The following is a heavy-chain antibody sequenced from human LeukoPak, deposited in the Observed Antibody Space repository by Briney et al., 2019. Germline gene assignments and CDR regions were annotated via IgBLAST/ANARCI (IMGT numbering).Heavy chain of an antibody. CDR3: AKSGDGWYRNYFDY. Sequence: PGGSLRLSCAASGFSFSSYGMSWVRQAPGKGLELVSGISGRGRSTYYADSVKGRFTISRDNSKNTLFLQMNTLTAEDTAVYYCAKSGDGWYRNYFDYWGQGTLVTVSS. CDR2: ISGRGRST. V-gene: IGHV3-23*01. J-gene: IGHJ4*02. D-gene: IGHD6-19*01. CDR1: GFSFSSYG.